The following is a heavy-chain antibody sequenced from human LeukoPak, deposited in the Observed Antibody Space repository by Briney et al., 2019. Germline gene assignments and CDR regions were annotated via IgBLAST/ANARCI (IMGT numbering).Heavy chain of an antibody. V-gene: IGHV3-66*01. Sequence: GGSLRLSCAASGFTVSSNYMSWVRQAPGKGLEWVSVIYSGGSTYYADSVKGRFTISRDNSKNTLYLQMNSLRAEDTAVYYCARETFETDYYYYYMDVWGKGTTVTISS. J-gene: IGHJ6*03. CDR1: GFTVSSNY. CDR3: ARETFETDYYYYYMDV. CDR2: IYSGGST. D-gene: IGHD1-14*01.